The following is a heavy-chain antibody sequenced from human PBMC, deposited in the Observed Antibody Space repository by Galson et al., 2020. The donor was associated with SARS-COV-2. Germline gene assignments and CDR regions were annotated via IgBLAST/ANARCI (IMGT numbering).Heavy chain of an antibody. CDR3: ASPYDGAFDAFDI. V-gene: IGHV1-2*02. Sequence: ASVKVSCKASGYTFTGYYMHWVRQAPGQGLEWMGWINPNSGGTNYAQKFQGKVTMTRDTSISTAYMELSRLRSDDTAVYYCASPYDGAFDAFDIWGQGTMVTVSS. CDR1: GYTFTGYY. CDR2: INPNSGGT. D-gene: IGHD1-26*01. J-gene: IGHJ3*02.